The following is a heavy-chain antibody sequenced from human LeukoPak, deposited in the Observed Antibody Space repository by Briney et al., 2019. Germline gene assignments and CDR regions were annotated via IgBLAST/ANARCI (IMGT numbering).Heavy chain of an antibody. CDR2: IYYSGST. CDR3: ARVASLGYCSGGSCYSNDY. V-gene: IGHV4-61*05. J-gene: IGHJ4*02. Sequence: PSETLSLTCTVSGGSISSSSYYWGWIRQPPGKGLEWIGYIYYSGSTNYNPSLKSRVTISVDTSKNQFSLKLSSVTAADTAVYYCARVASLGYCSGGSCYSNDYWGQGTLVTVSS. CDR1: GGSISSSSYY. D-gene: IGHD2-15*01.